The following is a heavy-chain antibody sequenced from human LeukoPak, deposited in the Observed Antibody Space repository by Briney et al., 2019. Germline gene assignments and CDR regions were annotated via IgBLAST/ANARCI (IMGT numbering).Heavy chain of an antibody. CDR3: AKAYYNDRSGYPLDY. J-gene: IGHJ4*02. Sequence: GGSLRLSCAASGFTFSSYAMSWVRQAPGKGLEWVSAISGSGGSTYYADPVKGRFTISRDNSKNTLYLQMNSLRAEDTAVYYCAKAYYNDRSGYPLDYWGQGTLVTVSS. CDR1: GFTFSSYA. V-gene: IGHV3-23*01. D-gene: IGHD3-22*01. CDR2: ISGSGGST.